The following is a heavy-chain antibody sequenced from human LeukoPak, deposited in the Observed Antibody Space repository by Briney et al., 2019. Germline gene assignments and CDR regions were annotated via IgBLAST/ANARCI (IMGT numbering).Heavy chain of an antibody. J-gene: IGHJ3*02. CDR3: VKKRDAFDI. Sequence: PGGSLRLSCVASGFTFGNYAMGWLRQAPGRRPEWVSSLTDNGGTTYYVDSVKGRFAISRDNSKNTLYLHMSSLRADDTAVYYCVKKRDAFDIWGQGTVVTVSS. CDR1: GFTFGNYA. CDR2: LTDNGGTT. V-gene: IGHV3-23*01. D-gene: IGHD5-24*01.